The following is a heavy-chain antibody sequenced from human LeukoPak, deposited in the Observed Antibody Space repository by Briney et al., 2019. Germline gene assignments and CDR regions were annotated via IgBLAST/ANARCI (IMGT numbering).Heavy chain of an antibody. V-gene: IGHV4-38-2*02. Sequence: SETLSLTCTVSGYCISSGYYWGWIRQPPGKGLEWIGSIYHSGSTYYNPSLKSRVTISVDTSKNQFSLKLSSVTVADTAVYYCARLIVYYMDVWGKGTTVTVSS. CDR2: IYHSGST. D-gene: IGHD2/OR15-2a*01. CDR3: ARLIVYYMDV. CDR1: GYCISSGYY. J-gene: IGHJ6*03.